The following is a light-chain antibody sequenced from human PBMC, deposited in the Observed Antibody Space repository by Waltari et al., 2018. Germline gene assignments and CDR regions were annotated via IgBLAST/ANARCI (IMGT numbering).Light chain of an antibody. CDR1: QTVLYSANNKNY. V-gene: IGKV4-1*01. CDR3: QQHYTTPWT. J-gene: IGKJ1*01. CDR2: WAA. Sequence: DIVMTQSPDSLAVSLGERATINCKSSQTVLYSANNKNYLTWYQPNTGQPPKLLISWAAIRESGVPDRVTGSGSGTDFTLTISSLQAEDVAVYYCQQHYTTPWTFGQGTKVEIK.